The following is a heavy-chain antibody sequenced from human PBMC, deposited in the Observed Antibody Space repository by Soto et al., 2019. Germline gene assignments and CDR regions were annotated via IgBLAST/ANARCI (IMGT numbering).Heavy chain of an antibody. V-gene: IGHV1-18*01. CDR1: GYTFTSYG. CDR3: PRGRYGDY. Sequence: QVHLVQSGAEVKKPGASVKVSCKCSGYTFTSYGITWVRQAPGQGLEWMGWISAHNGNTDYAQKLQGRVTVTRDASTSTAYMELRSLRSDDTAVYYCPRGRYGDYWGQGALVTVSS. J-gene: IGHJ4*02. CDR2: ISAHNGNT. D-gene: IGHD1-1*01.